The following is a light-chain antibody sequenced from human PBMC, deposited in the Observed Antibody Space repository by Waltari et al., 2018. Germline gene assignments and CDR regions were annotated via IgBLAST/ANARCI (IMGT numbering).Light chain of an antibody. Sequence: DIQMTQSQSSLSASVGDRVTITCRASTGIGNCLAWYQQKPGKAPNLLLYATSRLQSGVPSRFSGSGSGTDYTLTISSLQPEDCATYYCQQYSSTPWTFGQGAKVEIK. CDR2: ATS. CDR3: QQYSSTPWT. CDR1: TGIGNC. J-gene: IGKJ1*01. V-gene: IGKV1-NL1*01.